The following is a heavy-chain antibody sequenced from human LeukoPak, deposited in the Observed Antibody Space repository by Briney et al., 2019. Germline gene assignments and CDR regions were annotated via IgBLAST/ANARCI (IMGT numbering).Heavy chain of an antibody. CDR3: ATDPPWGSDVFDM. CDR2: IKPDGSDK. CDR1: GFSLNNYW. Sequence: GGSLRLSCAASGFSLNNYWMMWVRQAPGKGLEWVANIKPDGSDKYYVDSVKGRFTISRDNARNSLFLQMSSLRADDTATYYCATDPPWGSDVFDMWGRGTMVTVSS. V-gene: IGHV3-7*03. J-gene: IGHJ3*02. D-gene: IGHD7-27*01.